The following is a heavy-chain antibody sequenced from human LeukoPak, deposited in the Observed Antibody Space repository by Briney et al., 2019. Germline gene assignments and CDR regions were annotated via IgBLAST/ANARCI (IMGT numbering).Heavy chain of an antibody. CDR1: GYTFTGYY. Sequence: ASVKVSCKASGYTFTGYYMHWVRQAPGQGLEWMGRINPNSGGTNYAQKFQGRVTMTRQTSITTAYMELRRLRSDDTAVYYCASLRAVAGTDYWGQGTLVTVSS. V-gene: IGHV1-2*06. D-gene: IGHD6-19*01. J-gene: IGHJ4*02. CDR2: INPNSGGT. CDR3: ASLRAVAGTDY.